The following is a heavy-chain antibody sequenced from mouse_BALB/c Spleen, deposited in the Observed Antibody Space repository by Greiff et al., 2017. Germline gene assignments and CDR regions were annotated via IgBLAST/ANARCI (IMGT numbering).Heavy chain of an antibody. CDR2: INSNGGST. J-gene: IGHJ4*01. D-gene: IGHD2-10*02. CDR3: AREYGNYLYAMDY. CDR1: GFTFSSYG. V-gene: IGHV5-6-3*01. Sequence: EVKLVESGGGLVQPGGSLKLSCAASGFTFSSYGMSWVRQTPDKRLELVATINSNGGSTYYPDSVKGRFTISRDNAKNTLYLQMSSLKSEDTAMYYCAREYGNYLYAMDYWGQGTSVTVSS.